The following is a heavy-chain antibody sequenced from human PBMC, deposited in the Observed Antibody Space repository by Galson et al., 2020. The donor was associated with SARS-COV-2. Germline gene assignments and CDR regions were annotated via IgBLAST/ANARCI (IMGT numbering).Heavy chain of an antibody. CDR3: AKEDDTSGYFWGGLTY. CDR2: ISGSSGGT. D-gene: IGHD3-22*01. CDR1: GFTFRNYA. V-gene: IGHV3-23*01. J-gene: IGHJ4*02. Sequence: GESLKISCAASGFTFRNYAMTWVRQAPGKGLEWVSAISGSSGGTYYADSVKGLFTISRDNSKNTLYLQMNRLRAADTAVYYCAKEDDTSGYFWGGLTYWSQGALVTVSS.